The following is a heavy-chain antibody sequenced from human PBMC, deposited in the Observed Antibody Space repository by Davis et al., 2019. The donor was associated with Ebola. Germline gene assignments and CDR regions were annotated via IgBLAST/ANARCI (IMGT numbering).Heavy chain of an antibody. J-gene: IGHJ6*02. Sequence: MPSETLSLTCAVYGGSFSGYYWSWIRQPPGKGLEWIGEINHSGSTNYNPSLKSRVTISVDTSKNQFSLKLSSVTAADTAVYYCARDIPEGGIAARLNYYYGMDVWGQGTTVTVSS. CDR2: INHSGST. V-gene: IGHV4-34*01. CDR3: ARDIPEGGIAARLNYYYGMDV. D-gene: IGHD6-6*01. CDR1: GGSFSGYY.